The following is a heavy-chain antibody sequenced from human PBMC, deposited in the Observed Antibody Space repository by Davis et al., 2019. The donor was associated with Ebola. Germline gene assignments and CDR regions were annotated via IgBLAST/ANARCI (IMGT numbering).Heavy chain of an antibody. CDR3: ARDSGMVRAHLCDY. D-gene: IGHD3-10*01. V-gene: IGHV1-18*04. J-gene: IGHJ4*02. CDR2: INPHNGNT. CDR1: GYTFTSYG. Sequence: ASVKVSCKASGYTFTSYGISWVRQAPGQGLEWMGWINPHNGNTNYAQKLQGRVTMTTDTSTSTAYMELRSLRSDDTAVYYCARDSGMVRAHLCDYWGQGTLVTVSS.